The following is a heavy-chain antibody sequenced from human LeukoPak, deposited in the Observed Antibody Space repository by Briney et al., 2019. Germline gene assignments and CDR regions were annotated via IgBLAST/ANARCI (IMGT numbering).Heavy chain of an antibody. V-gene: IGHV3-21*01. Sequence: GGSLRLSCAASGFTFSSYSMNWVRQAPGKGLERVSSISSSSGCIYYADSVKGRFTISRDNAKSSLYLQMNSLRAEDTALYYCAKDIYACGGKCYSASFDSWGQGTLVTVSS. CDR2: ISSSSGCI. CDR1: GFTFSSYS. J-gene: IGHJ4*02. CDR3: AKDIYACGGKCYSASFDS. D-gene: IGHD2-21*01.